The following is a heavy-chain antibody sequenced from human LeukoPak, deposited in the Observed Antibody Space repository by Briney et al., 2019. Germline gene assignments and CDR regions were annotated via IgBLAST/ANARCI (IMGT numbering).Heavy chain of an antibody. D-gene: IGHD6-19*01. CDR3: ARDPSSGWYNWFDP. CDR2: IYTSGST. Sequence: PSETLSLTCTVSGGSISSYYWGWTRQPAGKGLEWIGRIYTSGSTNYNPSLKSRVTMSVDTSKNQFSLKLSSVTAADTAVYYCARDPSSGWYNWFDPWGQGTLVTVSS. J-gene: IGHJ5*02. CDR1: GGSISSYY. V-gene: IGHV4-4*07.